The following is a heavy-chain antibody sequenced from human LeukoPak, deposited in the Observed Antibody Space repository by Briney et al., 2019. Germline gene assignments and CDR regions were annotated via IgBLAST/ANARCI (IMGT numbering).Heavy chain of an antibody. J-gene: IGHJ3*02. V-gene: IGHV3-53*01. CDR3: ARDESGDNDAFDI. CDR2: LYTSDYT. CDR1: GINVTSNY. D-gene: IGHD2-21*01. Sequence: GGSLRLSCAASGINVTSNYMTWVRQAPGKGLEWVSVLYTSDYTYYADSVKGRFTISRGNAKNSLYLQMNSLRVEDTAVYYCARDESGDNDAFDIWGQGTMVTVSS.